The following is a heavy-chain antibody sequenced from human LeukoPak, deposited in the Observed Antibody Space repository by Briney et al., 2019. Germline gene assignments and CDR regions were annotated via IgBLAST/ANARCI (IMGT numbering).Heavy chain of an antibody. CDR2: IYYSGST. J-gene: IGHJ4*02. D-gene: IGHD4-11*01. Sequence: SETLSLTCTVSGGSISSYYWSWIRQPPGKGLEWIGSIYYSGSTYYNPSLKSRVTISVDTSKNQFSLKLSSVTAADTAVYYCARQATVTTLDYDYWGQGTLVTVSS. V-gene: IGHV4-59*05. CDR3: ARQATVTTLDYDY. CDR1: GGSISSYY.